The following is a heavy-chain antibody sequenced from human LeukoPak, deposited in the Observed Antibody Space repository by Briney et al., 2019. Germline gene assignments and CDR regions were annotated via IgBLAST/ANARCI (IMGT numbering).Heavy chain of an antibody. V-gene: IGHV1-2*02. CDR2: INPNSGGT. D-gene: IGHD6-13*01. Sequence: ASVKVSCKASGYTFTDYYMHWVLQAPGQGLEWMGWINPNSGGTNYAQKFQGRVTVTRDTSISTAFMDLSSLTSDDTAVFYCARGPPRGTAAGPDFWGQGTLVPVSS. J-gene: IGHJ4*02. CDR1: GYTFTDYY. CDR3: ARGPPRGTAAGPDF.